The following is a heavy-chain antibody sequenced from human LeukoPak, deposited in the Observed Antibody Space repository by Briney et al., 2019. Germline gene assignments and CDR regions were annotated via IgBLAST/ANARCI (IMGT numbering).Heavy chain of an antibody. Sequence: VASVKVSCKASGYTFTSYDISWVRQAPGQGLEWMGGIIPIFGTANYAQKFQGRVTITTDESTSTAYMELSSLRSEDTAVYYCARDLPRPGVSYYYMDVWGKGTTVTVSS. V-gene: IGHV1-69*05. J-gene: IGHJ6*03. CDR1: GYTFTSYD. CDR2: IIPIFGTA. CDR3: ARDLPRPGVSYYYMDV. D-gene: IGHD3-16*01.